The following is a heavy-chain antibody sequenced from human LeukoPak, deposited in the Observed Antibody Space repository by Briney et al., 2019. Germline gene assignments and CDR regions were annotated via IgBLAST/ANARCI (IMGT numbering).Heavy chain of an antibody. CDR1: GDSISSYY. Sequence: SETLSLTCTVSGDSISSYYWSWIRQPAGKGLEWIGYIYYSGSTNYNPSLKSRVTISVDTSKNQFSLKLSSVTAADTAVYYCARIPADRYCSSTSCSKYYFDYWGQGTLVTVSS. V-gene: IGHV4-59*01. CDR2: IYYSGST. J-gene: IGHJ4*02. CDR3: ARIPADRYCSSTSCSKYYFDY. D-gene: IGHD2-2*01.